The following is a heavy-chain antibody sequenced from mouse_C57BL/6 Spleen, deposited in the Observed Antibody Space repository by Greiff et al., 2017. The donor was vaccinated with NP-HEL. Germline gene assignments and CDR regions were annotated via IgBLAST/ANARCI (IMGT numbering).Heavy chain of an antibody. CDR1: GFTFSSYG. Sequence: EVHLVESGGDLVKPGGSLKLSCAASGFTFSSYGMSWVRQTPDKRLEWVATIISGGSYTYYPDSVKGRFTISRDNAKNTLYLQMSSLKSEDTAMYYCARHGGNYRYYAMDYWGQGTSVTVSS. CDR3: ARHGGNYRYYAMDY. J-gene: IGHJ4*01. CDR2: IISGGSYT. D-gene: IGHD2-1*01. V-gene: IGHV5-6*01.